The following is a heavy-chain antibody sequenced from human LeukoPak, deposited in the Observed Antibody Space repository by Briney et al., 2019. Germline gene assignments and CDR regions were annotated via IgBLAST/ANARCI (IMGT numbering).Heavy chain of an antibody. CDR2: VHYSGST. D-gene: IGHD1-26*01. J-gene: IGHJ4*02. CDR1: GGSISSYY. V-gene: IGHV4-59*01. CDR3: ARGGRQTRQYN. Sequence: SSETLSLTCTVSGGSISSYYWTWIRQPPGKGLEWIGYVHYSGSTNYNPSLKSRVTISVDTSKNQFSLKLSSVTAADTAVYYCARGGRQTRQYNWGQGTLVTVSS.